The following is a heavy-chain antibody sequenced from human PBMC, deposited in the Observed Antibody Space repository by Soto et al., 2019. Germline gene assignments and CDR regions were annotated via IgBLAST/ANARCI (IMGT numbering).Heavy chain of an antibody. CDR2: IIPASDTE. D-gene: IGHD2-21*02. CDR1: GGTFGTYG. V-gene: IGHV1-69*14. J-gene: IGHJ6*02. CDR3: ATAVTAGTYYNYGLDV. Sequence: QVLLVQSGAEVKKPGSSVNISCKASGGTFGTYGLNWVRQFPGQGLEWMGGIIPASDTENYAQKFQGRVTITADKSTNIAHMQMDSLTSDDTAVYYCATAVTAGTYYNYGLDVWGQGTTVTVS.